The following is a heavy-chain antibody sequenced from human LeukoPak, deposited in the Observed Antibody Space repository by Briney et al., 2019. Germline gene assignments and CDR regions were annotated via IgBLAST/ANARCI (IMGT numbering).Heavy chain of an antibody. CDR1: GGSFSTYY. J-gene: IGHJ6*02. CDR3: ARDLRYYGMDV. V-gene: IGHV4-34*09. Sequence: SETLSLTCAVFGGSFSTYYWAWIRQPPGKGLEWIGSVYYSGSTYYNPSLKSRVTISVDTSKNQFSLKLSSVTAADTAVYYCARDLRYYGMDVWGQGTTVTVSS. CDR2: VYYSGST.